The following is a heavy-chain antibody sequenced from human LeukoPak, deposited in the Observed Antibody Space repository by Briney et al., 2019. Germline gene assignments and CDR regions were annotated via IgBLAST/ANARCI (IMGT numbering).Heavy chain of an antibody. V-gene: IGHV3-23*01. Sequence: PGGYLRLSCAASRFTLSSYAMSWVRQAPGKGLEWVSTINGVGGNTYYADPVKGRFTISRDNSKNMLYLQMNSLRAEDTAIYYCAREGYCSGGSCSDWYFDLWGRGTLVTVSS. J-gene: IGHJ2*01. CDR3: AREGYCSGGSCSDWYFDL. CDR1: RFTLSSYA. D-gene: IGHD2-15*01. CDR2: INGVGGNT.